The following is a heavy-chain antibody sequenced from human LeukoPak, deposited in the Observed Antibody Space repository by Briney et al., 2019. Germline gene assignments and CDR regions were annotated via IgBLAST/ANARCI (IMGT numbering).Heavy chain of an antibody. V-gene: IGHV4-59*01. J-gene: IGHJ4*02. D-gene: IGHD6-13*01. CDR3: AREGAAADYFDY. CDR2: IYYSGST. Sequence: SETLSLTCTVSGGSISSYYWSWIRQPPGKGLEWIGYIYYSGSTNYNPSLKSRVTISVDTSKNQFSLKPSSVTAADTAVYYCAREGAAADYFDYWGQGTLVTVSS. CDR1: GGSISSYY.